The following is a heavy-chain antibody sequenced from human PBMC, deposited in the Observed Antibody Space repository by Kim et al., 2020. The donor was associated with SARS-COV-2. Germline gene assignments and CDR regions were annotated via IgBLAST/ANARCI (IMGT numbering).Heavy chain of an antibody. V-gene: IGHV4-39*01. Sequence: SETLSLTCTVSGGSIDNTFYYWGWIRQPPGKGLEWIGSIYYSGTTYYNPSLKSRVTISVDTSKNQFSLNLSPVTAADTAVYYCARPFYSGSLRVGFDIWGQGTMVTVPS. CDR1: GGSIDNTFYY. J-gene: IGHJ3*02. D-gene: IGHD1-26*01. CDR3: ARPFYSGSLRVGFDI. CDR2: IYYSGTT.